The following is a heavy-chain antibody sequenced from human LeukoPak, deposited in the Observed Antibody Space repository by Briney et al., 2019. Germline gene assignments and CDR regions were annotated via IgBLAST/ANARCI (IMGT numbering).Heavy chain of an antibody. CDR1: GFTFNSYS. J-gene: IGHJ4*02. Sequence: GGSLRPSCAASGFTFNSYSMNWVRQAPGKGLEWVSSISGSNSYIYYADSMKGRFTISRDNSRNTVFLQMNSLRVEDTAIYYCTRSDTTMVRFDYWGLGTLVTVSS. D-gene: IGHD5-18*01. CDR2: ISGSNSYI. V-gene: IGHV3-21*04. CDR3: TRSDTTMVRFDY.